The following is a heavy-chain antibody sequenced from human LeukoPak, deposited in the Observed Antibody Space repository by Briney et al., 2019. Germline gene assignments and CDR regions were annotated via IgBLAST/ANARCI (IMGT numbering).Heavy chain of an antibody. V-gene: IGHV1-69*04. CDR2: IIPILGIA. D-gene: IGHD3-22*01. Sequence: ASVKVSCKASGGTFSSYAISWVRQAPGQGLEWMGRIIPILGIANYAQKFQGRVTITADKSTSTAYMKLSSLRSEDTAVYYCALSNYDSSGYYYAADYWGQGTLVTVSS. CDR1: GGTFSSYA. J-gene: IGHJ4*02. CDR3: ALSNYDSSGYYYAADY.